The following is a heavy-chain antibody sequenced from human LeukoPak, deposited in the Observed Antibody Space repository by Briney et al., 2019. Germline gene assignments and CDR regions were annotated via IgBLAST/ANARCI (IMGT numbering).Heavy chain of an antibody. CDR3: ARVTLHYYDSSGYNDY. Sequence: SETLSLTCTVSGGSISSSSYYWGWIRQPPGKGLEWIGSIYYSGSTYYNPSLKSRVTISVDTSKNQFSLKLSSVTAADTAVYYCARVTLHYYDSSGYNDYWGQGTLVTVSS. CDR1: GGSISSSSYY. D-gene: IGHD3-22*01. J-gene: IGHJ4*02. V-gene: IGHV4-39*07. CDR2: IYYSGST.